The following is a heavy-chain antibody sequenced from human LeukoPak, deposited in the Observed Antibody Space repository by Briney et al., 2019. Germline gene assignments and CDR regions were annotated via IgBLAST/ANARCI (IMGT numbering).Heavy chain of an antibody. J-gene: IGHJ2*01. D-gene: IGHD6-13*01. CDR2: INPSGGST. V-gene: IGHV1-46*01. CDR3: AGDEIAAAGTYWYFDL. Sequence: GASVKVSCKASGYTFTSYYMHWVRQAPGQGLEWMGIINPSGGSTSYAQKFQGRVTMTRDTSTSTVYMELSSLRSEDTAVYYCAGDEIAAAGTYWYFDLWGRGTLVTVSS. CDR1: GYTFTSYY.